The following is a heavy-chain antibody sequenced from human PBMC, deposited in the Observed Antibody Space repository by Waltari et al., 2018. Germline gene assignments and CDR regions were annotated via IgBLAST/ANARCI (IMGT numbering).Heavy chain of an antibody. V-gene: IGHV3-9*01. J-gene: IGHJ4*02. Sequence: EVQLVESGGGLVQPGRSLRLSCAVSGFTFDDEAMHWVRQAPGKGLEWVSGISWNSGALGYADSVKGRFTISRDNAKKSLYLQMNSLRAEDTALYYCAKDSVEPIFGVVVWGQGTLVTVSS. CDR2: ISWNSGAL. CDR3: AKDSVEPIFGVVV. D-gene: IGHD3-3*01. CDR1: GFTFDDEA.